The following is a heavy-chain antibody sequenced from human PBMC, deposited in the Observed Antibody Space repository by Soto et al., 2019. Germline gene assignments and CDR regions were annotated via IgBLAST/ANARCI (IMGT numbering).Heavy chain of an antibody. J-gene: IGHJ4*02. CDR3: ARGGRRKDY. CDR2: INQSGST. Sequence: QVQLQQWGAGLLKPSETLSLTCAVYGGSFSGYYWSWIRQPPGKGLEWIGEINQSGSTNYNPSLKSRVTISVDTPKNQFALKLSSVTAADTAVYYCARGGRRKDYWGQGTLVTVSS. V-gene: IGHV4-34*01. CDR1: GGSFSGYY.